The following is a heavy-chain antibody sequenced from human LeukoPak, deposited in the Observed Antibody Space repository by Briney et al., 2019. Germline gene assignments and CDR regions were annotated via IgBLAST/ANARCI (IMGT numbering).Heavy chain of an antibody. Sequence: ASVKVSCQASGYTLTSYGISWLRQAPAQGLEGMGLISAYNGNTNYAQKLQGRVTMTTDTSTSTAYMELRSLRSDDTAVYYCARDTDNDYYGSGASTDFDYWGQGTLVTVSS. CDR2: ISAYNGNT. CDR1: GYTLTSYG. J-gene: IGHJ4*02. D-gene: IGHD3-10*01. V-gene: IGHV1-18*01. CDR3: ARDTDNDYYGSGASTDFDY.